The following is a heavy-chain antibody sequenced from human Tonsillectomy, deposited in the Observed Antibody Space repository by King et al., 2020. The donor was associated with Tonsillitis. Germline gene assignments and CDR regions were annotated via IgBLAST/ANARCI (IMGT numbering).Heavy chain of an antibody. CDR3: ARDEPPRYS. CDR1: GFTVSNNY. Sequence: VQLVESGGGLVQPGGSLRLSCAASGFTVSNNYMSWVRQAPGKGLEWVAVIYSGGATDYADSVKGRFTISRDNSKNTLYLQMNSLRAEDTAVYYCARDEPPRYSWGQGTLVTVSS. J-gene: IGHJ4*02. CDR2: IYSGGAT. V-gene: IGHV3-66*01. D-gene: IGHD2-15*01.